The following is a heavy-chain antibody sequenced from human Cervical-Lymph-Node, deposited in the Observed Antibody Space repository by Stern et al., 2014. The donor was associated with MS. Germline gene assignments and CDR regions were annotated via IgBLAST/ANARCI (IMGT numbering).Heavy chain of an antibody. CDR2: IYWDDDK. J-gene: IGHJ4*02. D-gene: IGHD5-18*01. Sequence: ESGPTLVKPTQTLTLTCTVSGFSLRNTGVGVGWIRHPPGKALEWLALIYWDDDKRYSPSLKTRLTISKNTSKNQVVLMMTNMDPGDTATYYCAHISSKVDTAMGTYDHWGQGTLVTVSS. CDR1: GFSLRNTGVG. V-gene: IGHV2-5*02. CDR3: AHISSKVDTAMGTYDH.